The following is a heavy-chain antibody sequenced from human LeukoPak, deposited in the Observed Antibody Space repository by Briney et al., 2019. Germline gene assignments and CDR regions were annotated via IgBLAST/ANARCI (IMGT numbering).Heavy chain of an antibody. CDR3: ARGRYQLLYYMDV. D-gene: IGHD2-2*01. J-gene: IGHJ6*03. Sequence: SETLSLTCTVSGGSISSYYWSWIRQPPGKGLEWIGYIYYSGSTNYNPSLKSRVTISVDTSKNQFSLKLTSVTAADTAVYYCARGRYQLLYYMDVWGKGTTVTISS. V-gene: IGHV4-59*01. CDR2: IYYSGST. CDR1: GGSISSYY.